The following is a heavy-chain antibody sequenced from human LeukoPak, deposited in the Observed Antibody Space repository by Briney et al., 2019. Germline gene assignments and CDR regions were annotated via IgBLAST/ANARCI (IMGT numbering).Heavy chain of an antibody. CDR3: AKDLGAYSSGWYGTFDY. D-gene: IGHD6-19*01. CDR1: GFTFSSYA. CDR2: ISGSGGST. Sequence: GGSLRLSCAASGFTFSSYAMSWVRQAPGKGLEWVSAISGSGGSTYYADSVKGRFTISRDNSKNTLYLQMNSLRAEDTAVYYCAKDLGAYSSGWYGTFDYWGQGTLVTVSP. J-gene: IGHJ4*02. V-gene: IGHV3-23*01.